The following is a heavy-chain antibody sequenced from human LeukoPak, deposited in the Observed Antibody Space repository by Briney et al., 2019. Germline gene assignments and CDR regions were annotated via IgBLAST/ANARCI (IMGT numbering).Heavy chain of an antibody. CDR2: INHRGST. CDR1: VGSSSGYY. D-gene: IGHD3-10*01. CDR3: ARVISGLLWFGELSPHHYFDY. J-gene: IGHJ4*02. Sequence: SETLSLTRVVYVGSSSGYYTSWIRHPPGKWGGWGGEINHRGSTNYNPSLKSRVTISVDTSKNQFSLKLSSVTAADTAVYYCARVISGLLWFGELSPHHYFDYWGQGTLVNVSS. V-gene: IGHV4-34*01.